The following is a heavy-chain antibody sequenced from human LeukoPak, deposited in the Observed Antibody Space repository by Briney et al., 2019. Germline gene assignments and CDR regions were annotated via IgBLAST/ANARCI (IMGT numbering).Heavy chain of an antibody. V-gene: IGHV1-69*04. CDR3: AKGYCSSTSCYADGMDV. J-gene: IGHJ6*02. Sequence: SVKVSCKASGGTFSSYAIIWVRQAPGQGLEWMGRIIPIFGIANYAQKFQGRATITADKSTSTAYMELSSLRSEDTAVYYCAKGYCSSTSCYADGMDVWGQGTTVTVSS. CDR2: IIPIFGIA. CDR1: GGTFSSYA. D-gene: IGHD2-2*01.